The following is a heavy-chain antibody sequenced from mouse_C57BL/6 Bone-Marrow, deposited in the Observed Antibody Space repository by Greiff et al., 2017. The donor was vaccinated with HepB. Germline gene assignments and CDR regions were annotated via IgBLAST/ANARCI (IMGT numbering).Heavy chain of an antibody. J-gene: IGHJ3*01. V-gene: IGHV5-15*01. CDR1: GFTFSDYG. Sequence: EVQLVESGGGLVQPGGSLKLSCAASGFTFSDYGMAWVRQAPRKGPEWVAFISNLAYSIYYADTVTGRFTISRENAKNTLYLEMSSLRSEDTAMYYCARRGSNGLAYWGQGTLVTVSA. D-gene: IGHD1-1*01. CDR3: ARRGSNGLAY. CDR2: ISNLAYSI.